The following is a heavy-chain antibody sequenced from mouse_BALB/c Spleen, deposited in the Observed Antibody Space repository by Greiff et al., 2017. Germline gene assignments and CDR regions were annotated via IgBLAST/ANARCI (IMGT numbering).Heavy chain of an antibody. D-gene: IGHD2-1*01. CDR3: ARMGGNYVFAY. CDR2: IWSGGST. Sequence: VQLQQSGPGLVQPSQSLSITCTVSGFSLTSYGVHWVRQSPGKGLEWLGVIWSGGSTDYNAAFISRLSISKDNSKSQVFFKMNSLQANDTAIYYCARMGGNYVFAYWGQGTLVTVSA. CDR1: GFSLTSYG. J-gene: IGHJ3*01. V-gene: IGHV2-2*02.